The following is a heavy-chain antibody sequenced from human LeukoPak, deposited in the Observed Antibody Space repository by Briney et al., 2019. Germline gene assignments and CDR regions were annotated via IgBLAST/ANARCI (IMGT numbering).Heavy chain of an antibody. V-gene: IGHV4-61*02. CDR3: ARGPYSYDSSGAFDI. CDR2: ISSSGST. Sequence: SETLSLTCTVSGDSISSGDYYWSWIRQPAGKGLEWIGRISSSGSTNYNPSLESRVTISVDTSKNQFSLKLSSVTAADTAVYFCARGPYSYDSSGAFDIWGQGTMVTVSS. CDR1: GDSISSGDYY. D-gene: IGHD3-22*01. J-gene: IGHJ3*02.